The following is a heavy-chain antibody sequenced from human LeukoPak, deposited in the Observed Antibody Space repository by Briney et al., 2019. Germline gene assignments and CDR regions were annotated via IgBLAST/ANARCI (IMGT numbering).Heavy chain of an antibody. CDR3: ARLLWFGKLSPHDY. D-gene: IGHD3-10*01. Sequence: PGGSLRLSCAASGFTFSSYSMNWVRQAPGKGLEWVSSISSSSSYIYYADSVKGRFTISRDNAKNSLYLQMNSLRAEDTAVYYCARLLWFGKLSPHDYWGQGTLVTVSS. J-gene: IGHJ4*02. V-gene: IGHV3-21*01. CDR2: ISSSSSYI. CDR1: GFTFSSYS.